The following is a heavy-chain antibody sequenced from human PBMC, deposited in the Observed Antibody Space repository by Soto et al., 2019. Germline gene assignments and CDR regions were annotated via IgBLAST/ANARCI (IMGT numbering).Heavy chain of an antibody. J-gene: IGHJ6*02. D-gene: IGHD3-9*01. Sequence: GGSLRLSCAASGFTFDDYAMHWVRQAPGKGLEWVSGISWNSGSIGYADSVKGRFTISRDNAKNSLYLQMNSLRAEDTALYYCAKDRGGYYDILTLDYYYGMDVWGQGTTVTVS. CDR1: GFTFDDYA. CDR3: AKDRGGYYDILTLDYYYGMDV. V-gene: IGHV3-9*01. CDR2: ISWNSGSI.